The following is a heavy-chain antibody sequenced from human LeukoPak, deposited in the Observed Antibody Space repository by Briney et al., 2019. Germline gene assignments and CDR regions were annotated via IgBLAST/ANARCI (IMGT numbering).Heavy chain of an antibody. CDR2: FYSGGDST. CDR3: ARERYCGGDCYSFAFDV. J-gene: IGHJ3*01. CDR1: GFTVSSKY. D-gene: IGHD2-21*02. V-gene: IGHV3-66*01. Sequence: GSLRLSCAASGFTVSSKYMSWVRQAPGKGLEWVSIFYSGGDSTNYADSVKGRFTISRDNSKNTLYLQMNSLRADDTAVYYCARERYCGGDCYSFAFDVWGQGTVVTVSS.